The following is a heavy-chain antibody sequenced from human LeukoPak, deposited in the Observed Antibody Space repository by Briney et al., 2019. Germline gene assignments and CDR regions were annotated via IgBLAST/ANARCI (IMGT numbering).Heavy chain of an antibody. CDR3: ARDNYYDSSGYSPFDY. J-gene: IGHJ4*02. V-gene: IGHV1-18*01. CDR2: ISAYNGNT. CDR1: GYTFTSYG. D-gene: IGHD3-22*01. Sequence: ASVKVSCKASGYTFTSYGISWVRQAPGQGLEWMGWISAYNGNTNHAQKLQGRVTMTTDTSTSTAYMELRSLRSDDTAVYYCARDNYYDSSGYSPFDYWGQGTLVTVSS.